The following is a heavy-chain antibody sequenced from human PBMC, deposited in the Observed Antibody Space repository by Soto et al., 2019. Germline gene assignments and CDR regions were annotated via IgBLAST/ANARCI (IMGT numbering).Heavy chain of an antibody. V-gene: IGHV2-5*01. CDR2: IYWNDDK. Sequence: SGPTLVNPTQTLTLTCTFSGFSLSTSGVGVGWIRQPPGKALEWLALIYWNDDKRYSPSLKSRLTITKDTSKNKVVLTMTNMDPVDTATYYCAHRRGDVAAAGKCWFDPWGQGTLVTVSS. CDR3: AHRRGDVAAAGKCWFDP. D-gene: IGHD6-13*01. J-gene: IGHJ5*02. CDR1: GFSLSTSGVG.